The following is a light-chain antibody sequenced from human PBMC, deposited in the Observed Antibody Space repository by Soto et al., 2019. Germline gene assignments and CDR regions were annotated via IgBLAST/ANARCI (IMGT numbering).Light chain of an antibody. CDR3: SSYTSSSPL. J-gene: IGLJ2*01. CDR1: SSDVGGYNY. Sequence: QSALTQPASVSGSPGQSITISCTGTSSDVGGYNYVSWYQQHPGKAPKLMIYDVSNRPSGVSNRVSGSKSGNTASLTISGLQAEDEADYYCSSYTSSSPLFGGGTKVTVL. CDR2: DVS. V-gene: IGLV2-14*01.